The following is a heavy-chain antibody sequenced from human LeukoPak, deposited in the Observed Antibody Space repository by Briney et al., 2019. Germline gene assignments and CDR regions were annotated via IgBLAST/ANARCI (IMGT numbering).Heavy chain of an antibody. CDR3: ARVYYYDSSGPGEFDP. V-gene: IGHV4-61*01. D-gene: IGHD3-22*01. CDR1: GGSISSSSYY. J-gene: IGHJ5*02. Sequence: SETLSLTCTVSGGSISSSSYYWSWLRQPPGKGLEWIGYIYYSGSTNYNPSLKSRVTISVDTSKNQFSLKLSSVTAADTAVYYCARVYYYDSSGPGEFDPWGQGTLVTVSS. CDR2: IYYSGST.